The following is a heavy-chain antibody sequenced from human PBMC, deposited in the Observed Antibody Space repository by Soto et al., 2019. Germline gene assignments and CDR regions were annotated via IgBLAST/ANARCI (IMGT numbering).Heavy chain of an antibody. CDR2: ISAYNGNT. V-gene: IGHV1-18*04. CDR1: GYTFTSYG. CDR3: ARDSPAVGALRTNDY. D-gene: IGHD1-26*01. J-gene: IGHJ4*02. Sequence: ASVKVSCKASGYTFTSYGISWVRQAPGQGLEWMGWISAYNGNTNYAQKLQGRVTMTTDTSTSTAYMELRSLRSDDTAVYYCARDSPAVGALRTNDYWGQGPLVTVSS.